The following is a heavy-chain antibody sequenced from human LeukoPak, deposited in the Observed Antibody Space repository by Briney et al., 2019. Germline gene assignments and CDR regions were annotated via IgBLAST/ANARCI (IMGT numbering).Heavy chain of an antibody. V-gene: IGHV1-3*01. Sequence: ASVKVSCKGSGYTFTNYAVHWVRQAPGQRLEWLGWINPGNGDTKYPQNFQGRVTVTSDTSAATAYVELNSLTSEDTAVYYCARERWHCRVNCYSVYYYALDVWGQGTTVTVSS. J-gene: IGHJ6*02. CDR2: INPGNGDT. D-gene: IGHD2-15*01. CDR3: ARERWHCRVNCYSVYYYALDV. CDR1: GYTFTNYA.